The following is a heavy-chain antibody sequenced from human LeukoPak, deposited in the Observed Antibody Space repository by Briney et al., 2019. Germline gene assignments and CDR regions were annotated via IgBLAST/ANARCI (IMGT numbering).Heavy chain of an antibody. CDR3: ARAKIAAAGTGAFDV. J-gene: IGHJ3*01. CDR1: GFTFSSYA. Sequence: GGSLRLVCAASGFTFSSYAMTWVRQAPGKGLEWVSAFSATDGSAQYAESVEGRFTISRDNSKNTLFLQMNSLGAEDTAVYYCARAKIAAAGTGAFDVWGQGTLVTVSS. CDR2: FSATDGSA. V-gene: IGHV3-23*01. D-gene: IGHD6-13*01.